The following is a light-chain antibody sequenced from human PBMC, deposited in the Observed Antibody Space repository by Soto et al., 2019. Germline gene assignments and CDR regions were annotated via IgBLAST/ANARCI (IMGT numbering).Light chain of an antibody. V-gene: IGLV2-8*01. CDR3: SSYAGTYIV. CDR1: SSDVGGYDY. CDR2: DVS. Sequence: QSALTQPPSASXSPGQSVAISCTGTSSDVGGYDYVSWYQQHPGKAPKLMIYDVSKRPSGVPDRFSGSKSGNTASLTVSGLQAEDEADYYCSSYAGTYIVFGTGTKVTVL. J-gene: IGLJ1*01.